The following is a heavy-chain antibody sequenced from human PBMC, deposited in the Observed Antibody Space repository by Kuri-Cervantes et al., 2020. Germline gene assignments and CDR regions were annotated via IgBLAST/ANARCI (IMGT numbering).Heavy chain of an antibody. D-gene: IGHD2-15*01. Sequence: ASVKVSCKASGYTFTSYDINWVRQATGQGLEWMGWMNPNSGNTGYAQKFQGRVTMTRNTSISTAYMDLSSLRSEDTAVYYYARVHCSGGSCYSSHYGMDVWGQGTTVTVSS. CDR3: ARVHCSGGSCYSSHYGMDV. CDR2: MNPNSGNT. J-gene: IGHJ6*02. CDR1: GYTFTSYD. V-gene: IGHV1-8*01.